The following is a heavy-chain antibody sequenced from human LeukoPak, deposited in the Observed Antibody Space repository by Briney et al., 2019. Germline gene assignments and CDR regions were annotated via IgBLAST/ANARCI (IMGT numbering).Heavy chain of an antibody. CDR3: AKPLFKYSSSWYGDY. D-gene: IGHD6-13*01. CDR1: GYTFTSYA. CDR2: INAGNGNT. J-gene: IGHJ4*02. V-gene: IGHV1-3*01. Sequence: ASVKVSCKASGYTFTSYAMHWVRQAPGQRLEWMGWINAGNGNTKYSQKFLGRVTITRDTSASTAYMELSSLRSEDTAVYYCAKPLFKYSSSWYGDYWGQGTLVTVSS.